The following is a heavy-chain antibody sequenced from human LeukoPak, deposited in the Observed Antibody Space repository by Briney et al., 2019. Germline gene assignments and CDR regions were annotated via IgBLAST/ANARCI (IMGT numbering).Heavy chain of an antibody. CDR1: GYTFTSYA. Sequence: ASVKVSCKASGYTFTSYAMHWVRQAPGQRLEWMGWINAGNGNTKYPQKFQGRVTITRDTSASTAYMELSSLRSEDTAVYYCARDHGDYGDYWGQGTLVTVSS. J-gene: IGHJ4*02. CDR3: ARDHGDYGDY. D-gene: IGHD4-17*01. CDR2: INAGNGNT. V-gene: IGHV1-3*01.